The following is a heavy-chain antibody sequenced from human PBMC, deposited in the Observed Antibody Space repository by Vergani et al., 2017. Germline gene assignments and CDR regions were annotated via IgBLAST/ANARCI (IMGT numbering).Heavy chain of an antibody. Sequence: EVQLLESGGDLVQPGGSLRLSCAASGFTFNHYAMNWVRQAPGKGLEWVSVIYSGGSTYYADSVKGRFTISRDNSKNTLYLQMNSLRAEDTAVYYCARKHISNYYDSSGYYYMGYYYGMDVWGQGTTVTVSS. CDR3: ARKHISNYYDSSGYYYMGYYYGMDV. V-gene: IGHV3-23*03. CDR1: GFTFNHYA. D-gene: IGHD3-22*01. CDR2: IYSGGST. J-gene: IGHJ6*02.